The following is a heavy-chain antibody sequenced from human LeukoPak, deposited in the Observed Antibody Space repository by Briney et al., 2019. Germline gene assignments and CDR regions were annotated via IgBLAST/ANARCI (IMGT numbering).Heavy chain of an antibody. J-gene: IGHJ6*03. D-gene: IGHD3-3*01. V-gene: IGHV1-69*13. CDR2: IIPIFGTA. CDR1: GGTFSSYA. Sequence: SVKVSCKASGGTFSSYAISWVLQAPGQGLEWMGGIIPIFGTANYAQKFQGRVTITADESTRTAYMELSSLRSEDTAVYYCARAFIADFWSGYYYYYYYMDVWGKGTTVTVSS. CDR3: ARAFIADFWSGYYYYYYYMDV.